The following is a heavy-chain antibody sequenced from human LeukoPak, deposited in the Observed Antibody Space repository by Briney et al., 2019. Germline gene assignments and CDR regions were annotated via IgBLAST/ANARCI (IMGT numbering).Heavy chain of an antibody. D-gene: IGHD3-22*01. Sequence: ASVTVSCTASGYTFTSYYMHWVRQAPGQGLEWMGIINPSGGSTSYAQKFQGRVTMTRDTSTSTVYMELSSLRSEDTAVYYCAREGERDYYDSSGYYLGDYWGQGTLVTVSS. CDR3: AREGERDYYDSSGYYLGDY. CDR2: INPSGGST. CDR1: GYTFTSYY. V-gene: IGHV1-46*01. J-gene: IGHJ4*02.